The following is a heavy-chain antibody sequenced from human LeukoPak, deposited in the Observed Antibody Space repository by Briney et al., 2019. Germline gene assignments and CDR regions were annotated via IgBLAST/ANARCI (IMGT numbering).Heavy chain of an antibody. CDR3: GAIVVARGWFDP. J-gene: IGHJ5*02. CDR1: GGTFSSYA. D-gene: IGHD2-2*01. V-gene: IGHV1-69*01. CDR2: IIHIFGTA. Sequence: SVKVSCKASGGTFSSYAISWVRQAPGQGLEWMGGIIHIFGTANYAQEFQGRVTITADESTSTANMELSSLRSEDTAVYYCGAIVVARGWFDPWGQGTLVAVSS.